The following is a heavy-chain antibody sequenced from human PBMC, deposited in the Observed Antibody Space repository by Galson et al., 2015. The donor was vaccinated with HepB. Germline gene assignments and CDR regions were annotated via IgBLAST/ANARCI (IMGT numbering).Heavy chain of an antibody. CDR3: ARRGDTNRPGGFDP. J-gene: IGHJ5*02. CDR2: IDPSDSYT. V-gene: IGHV5-10-1*01. Sequence: QSGAEVKKPGESLRITCKGSGYSFTNYWISWVRQMPGKGLEWMGRIDPSDSYTKYGPSFQGHVPISADKSISTAYLQWSSLKASDTAIYYCARRGDTNRPGGFDPWGQGTLVTVSS. CDR1: GYSFTNYW. D-gene: IGHD3-16*01.